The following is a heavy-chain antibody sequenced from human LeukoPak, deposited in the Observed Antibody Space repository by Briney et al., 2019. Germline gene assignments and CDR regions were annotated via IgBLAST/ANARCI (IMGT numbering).Heavy chain of an antibody. Sequence: PSETLSLTCTVSGGSINTCYWSWIRQPPGKGLEWIGSIYHSGSTNYNPSLKSRVTISVDTSKNQFSLKLSSVTAADTAVYYCARKRRYGSGSYSQGGRRYYFDYWGQGTLVTVSS. D-gene: IGHD3-10*01. CDR3: ARKRRYGSGSYSQGGRRYYFDY. CDR1: GGSINTCY. V-gene: IGHV4-59*12. CDR2: IYHSGST. J-gene: IGHJ4*02.